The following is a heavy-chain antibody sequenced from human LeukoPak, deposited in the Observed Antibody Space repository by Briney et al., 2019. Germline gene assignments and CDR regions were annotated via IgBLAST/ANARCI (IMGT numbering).Heavy chain of an antibody. Sequence: PSETLSLTCAVYGGSFSGYYWSWIRQPPGKGLEWTGDISQSGTSNYNPSLKSRVTISVDTSKNQFSLKLSSVTAADTAVYYCARDRIIVGAKSFDYWGQGTLVTVSS. CDR1: GGSFSGYY. V-gene: IGHV4-34*01. CDR2: ISQSGTS. D-gene: IGHD1-26*01. CDR3: ARDRIIVGAKSFDY. J-gene: IGHJ4*02.